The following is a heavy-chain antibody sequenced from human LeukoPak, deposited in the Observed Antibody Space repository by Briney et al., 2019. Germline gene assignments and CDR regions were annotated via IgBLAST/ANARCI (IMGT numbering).Heavy chain of an antibody. CDR2: IYSGGST. Sequence: GGSLRLSCAASGFTVSSNYMSWVRQAPGKGLEWVSVIYSGGSTYYADSVKGRFTISRDNSKNTLYLQMNSLRAEDTAVYYCARDHLYDYGDYGGAFDIWGQGTMVTVSS. J-gene: IGHJ3*02. CDR3: ARDHLYDYGDYGGAFDI. D-gene: IGHD4-17*01. V-gene: IGHV3-66*01. CDR1: GFTVSSNY.